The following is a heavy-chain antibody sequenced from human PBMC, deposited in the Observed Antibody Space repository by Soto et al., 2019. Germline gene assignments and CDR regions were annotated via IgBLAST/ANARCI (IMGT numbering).Heavy chain of an antibody. CDR3: ARDRRYGDYGDY. CDR2: INAGNGNT. V-gene: IGHV1-3*01. D-gene: IGHD4-17*01. J-gene: IGHJ4*02. CDR1: GYTFTSYA. Sequence: GASVKVSCKASGYTFTSYAMHWVRQAPGQRLEWMGWINAGNGNTKYSQKFQGRVTITRDTSASTAYMELSSLRSEDTAVYYCARDRRYGDYGDYRGQGTLVTVSS.